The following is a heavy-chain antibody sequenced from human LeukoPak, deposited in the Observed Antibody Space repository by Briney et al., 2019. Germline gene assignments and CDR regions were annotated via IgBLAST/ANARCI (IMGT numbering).Heavy chain of an antibody. V-gene: IGHV1-69*05. J-gene: IGHJ4*02. D-gene: IGHD3-9*01. Sequence: SVKVSCKASGGTFSSYAISWVRQAPGQGLERVGGIIPIFGTANYAQKFQGRVTITTDESTSTAYMELSSLRSEDTAVYYCARSLRYFDWLLYDYWGQGTLVTVSS. CDR1: GGTFSSYA. CDR2: IIPIFGTA. CDR3: ARSLRYFDWLLYDY.